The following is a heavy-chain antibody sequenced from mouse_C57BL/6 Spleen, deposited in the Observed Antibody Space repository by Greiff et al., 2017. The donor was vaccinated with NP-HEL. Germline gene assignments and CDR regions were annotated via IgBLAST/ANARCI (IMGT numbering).Heavy chain of an antibody. D-gene: IGHD1-1*01. J-gene: IGHJ2*01. V-gene: IGHV5-4*01. CDR3: ARDYGSSYRFFDY. CDR1: GFTFSSYA. Sequence: EVMLVESGGGLVKPGGSLKLSCAASGFTFSSYAMSWVRQTPEKRLEWVATISDGGSYTYYPDNVKGRFTISRDNAKNNLYLQMSHLKSEDTAMYYCARDYGSSYRFFDYWGQGTTLTVSS. CDR2: ISDGGSYT.